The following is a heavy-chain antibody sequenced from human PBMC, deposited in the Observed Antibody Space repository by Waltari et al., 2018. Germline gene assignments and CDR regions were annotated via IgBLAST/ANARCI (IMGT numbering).Heavy chain of an antibody. V-gene: IGHV4-34*01. J-gene: IGHJ6*03. D-gene: IGHD3-22*01. Sequence: QVQLQQWGAGLLKPSETLSLTCAVYAGSFSGYYWSWIRQPPGKGLEWIGEINHSGSTNYNPSLKSRVTISVDTSKNQFSLKLSSVTAADTAVYYCARGGSYDSSGYYYFYYYYMDVWGKGTTVTVSS. CDR2: INHSGST. CDR3: ARGGSYDSSGYYYFYYYYMDV. CDR1: AGSFSGYY.